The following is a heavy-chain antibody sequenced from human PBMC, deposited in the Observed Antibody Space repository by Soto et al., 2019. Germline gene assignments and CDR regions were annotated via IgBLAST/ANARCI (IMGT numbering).Heavy chain of an antibody. CDR2: ISYDGSNK. V-gene: IGHV3-30*18. J-gene: IGHJ4*02. CDR3: AKDHYTAMGELDY. CDR1: GFTFSSYG. D-gene: IGHD5-18*01. Sequence: HVQLVESGGGVVQPGRSLRLSCAASGFTFSSYGMHWVRQAPGKGLEWVAVISYDGSNKYYADSVKGRFTISRDNSKNTLYLQMNSLRAEDTAVYYCAKDHYTAMGELDYWGQGTLVTVSS.